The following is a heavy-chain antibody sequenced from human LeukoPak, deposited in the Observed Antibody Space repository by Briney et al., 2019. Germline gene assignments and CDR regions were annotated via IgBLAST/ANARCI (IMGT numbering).Heavy chain of an antibody. J-gene: IGHJ4*02. D-gene: IGHD4-23*01. CDR1: SGPISPYY. V-gene: IGHV4-59*01. CDR2: IFYSGST. CDR3: ARERVGGNYADY. Sequence: SETLSLTCTVSSGPISPYYWSWVRQSPGKGLEWIAYIFYSGSTNYNPSLKSRVTISLDTSKKQFSLGLSSVTAADTAVYYCARERVGGNYADYWGQGILVTVSS.